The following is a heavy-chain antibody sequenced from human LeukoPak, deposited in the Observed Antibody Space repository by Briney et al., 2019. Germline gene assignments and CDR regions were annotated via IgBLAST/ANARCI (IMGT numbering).Heavy chain of an antibody. J-gene: IGHJ4*02. Sequence: ASVKVSCKASGYTFTSYAMNWVRQAPGQGLEWMGWINTNTGNPTYAQGFTGRFVSSLDTSVSTAYLQISSLKAEDTAVYYCARGDWNYVLSSYYFDYWGQGTLVTVSS. CDR3: ARGDWNYVLSSYYFDY. CDR1: GYTFTSYA. D-gene: IGHD1-7*01. V-gene: IGHV7-4-1*02. CDR2: INTNTGNP.